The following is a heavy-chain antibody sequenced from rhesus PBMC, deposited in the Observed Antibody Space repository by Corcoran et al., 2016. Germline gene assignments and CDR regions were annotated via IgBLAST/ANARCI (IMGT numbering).Heavy chain of an antibody. CDR3: ARLYYFDSGYGFDY. CDR2: INGNKGNT. D-gene: IGHD3-28*01. Sequence: QVQLQESGPGLVKPSETLSLTCAVSGGSFSNYWWSWIRQPPGKGLKWIGEINGNKGNTNHNPSLKRRVTNSKDASKNQFSLKLSSVTAADTAVYWCARLYYFDSGYGFDYWGQGVLVTVSS. V-gene: IGHV4-80*01. CDR1: GGSFSNYW. J-gene: IGHJ4*01.